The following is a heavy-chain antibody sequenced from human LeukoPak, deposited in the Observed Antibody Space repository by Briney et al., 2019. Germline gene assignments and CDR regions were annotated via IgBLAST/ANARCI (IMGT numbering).Heavy chain of an antibody. V-gene: IGHV4-59*01. CDR1: GGSISSYY. D-gene: IGHD6-19*01. J-gene: IGHJ4*02. Sequence: SETLSLTCTVSGGSISSYYWSWIRQPPRKGLEWIGYMYYSGSTNYNPSLKSRVTISVDTSKNQFSLKLSSVTAADTAVYYCARGAVAYYYFDNWGQGTLVTVSS. CDR2: MYYSGST. CDR3: ARGAVAYYYFDN.